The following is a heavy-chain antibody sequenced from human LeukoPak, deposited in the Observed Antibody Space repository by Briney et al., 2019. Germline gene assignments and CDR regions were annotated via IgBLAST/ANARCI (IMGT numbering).Heavy chain of an antibody. CDR1: GGSFSGHF. CDR3: ARGGRGARRFKAGNWFDP. D-gene: IGHD3-10*01. CDR2: INHGGSS. J-gene: IGHJ5*02. Sequence: SETLSLTCAVYGGSFSGHFWIWIRQPPGKGLEWIGEINHGGSSNYSLSLKSRVTISADTSKNQFSLKLKSVTAADTAVYYCARGGRGARRFKAGNWFDPWGQGTLVTVFS. V-gene: IGHV4-34*01.